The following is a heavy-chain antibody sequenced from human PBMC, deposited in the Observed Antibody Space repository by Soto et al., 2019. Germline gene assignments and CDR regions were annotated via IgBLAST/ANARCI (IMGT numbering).Heavy chain of an antibody. CDR3: ARGRRKYYDSGSYLAVHDAFDI. D-gene: IGHD3-22*01. CDR1: GGTFSKSG. CDR2: IIPLFATT. V-gene: IGHV1-69*01. Sequence: QVQLVQSGAEVKNPGSSVKVSWKTSGGTFSKSGISWVRQAPGQGLGWMGGIIPLFATTNYAQKLQGRVTITADESTSTAYMEVSSLRSEDTAMFYCARGRRKYYDSGSYLAVHDAFDIWGQGTMVIVSS. J-gene: IGHJ3*02.